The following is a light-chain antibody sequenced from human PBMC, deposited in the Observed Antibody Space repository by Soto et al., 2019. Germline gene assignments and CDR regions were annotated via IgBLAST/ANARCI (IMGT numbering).Light chain of an antibody. J-gene: IGKJ2*01. Sequence: DIQMTQSPSSLSASVGDRVTITCRTSQSISNYLNWYQQNPGKAPKLLIYAGSTLQSGVPLRFSGSGSGTDFTRTISSLQPEDFTTYYCQQSYRTPYTFGQGTRLDIK. CDR1: QSISNY. CDR2: AGS. V-gene: IGKV1-39*01. CDR3: QQSYRTPYT.